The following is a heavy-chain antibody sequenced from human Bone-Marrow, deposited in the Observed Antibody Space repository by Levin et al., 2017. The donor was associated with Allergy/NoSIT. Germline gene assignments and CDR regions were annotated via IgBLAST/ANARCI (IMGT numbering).Heavy chain of an antibody. V-gene: IGHV3-30*18. Sequence: LSLTCAASGFTFNKFGMHWVRQGPGKGLEWVAVISFDASQEYYADSVKGRFTISRDNSKNTLYLQMNSLRPEDTAVYFCAKIGDCSSGVCFWETLHDAFDVWGQGTMVSVSS. CDR3: AKIGDCSSGVCFWETLHDAFDV. CDR2: ISFDASQE. J-gene: IGHJ3*01. D-gene: IGHD2-21*02. CDR1: GFTFNKFG.